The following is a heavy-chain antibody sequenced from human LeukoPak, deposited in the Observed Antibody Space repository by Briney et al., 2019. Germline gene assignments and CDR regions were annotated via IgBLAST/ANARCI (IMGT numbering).Heavy chain of an antibody. J-gene: IGHJ5*02. CDR2: ISFDGSNK. D-gene: IGHD6-13*01. CDR1: GFTFSSYA. Sequence: GGSLRLSCAASGFTFSSYATHWVRQAPGKGLEWVAVISFDGSNKYYADSVKGRFTISRDNSKNTLYLQVSAEDTAIYYCARGYASTSQLDPWGQGTLVTVSS. CDR3: ARGYASTSQLDP. V-gene: IGHV3-30*03.